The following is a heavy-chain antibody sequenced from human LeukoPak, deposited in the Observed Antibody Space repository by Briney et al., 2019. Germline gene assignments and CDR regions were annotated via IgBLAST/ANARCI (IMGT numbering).Heavy chain of an antibody. D-gene: IGHD4-11*01. CDR1: GFTFTNYA. V-gene: IGHV3-30*04. Sequence: GGSLRLSCAASGFTFTNYAMHWVRQAPGKGLEWLALISPDGRDTYYADSVKGRFTISRDNSKNTLFLQMNSLRAEDTAVYYCARSPYSNYPTSDYWGQGTLLTVSS. J-gene: IGHJ4*02. CDR3: ARSPYSNYPTSDY. CDR2: ISPDGRDT.